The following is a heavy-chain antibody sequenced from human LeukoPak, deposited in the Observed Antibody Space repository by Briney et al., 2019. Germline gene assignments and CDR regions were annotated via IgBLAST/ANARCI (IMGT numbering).Heavy chain of an antibody. CDR3: ARDIMDNGGFDY. Sequence: SETLPLTCAVSGGSISSGDYSWSWIRQPPGKGLEWIGYVYRSGSTFYNPSLKSRVTISVDRSKNQFSLNLSSVTAADTAVYFCARDIMDNGGFDYWGQGTLVTVSS. CDR1: GGSISSGDYS. CDR2: VYRSGST. D-gene: IGHD3-16*01. J-gene: IGHJ4*02. V-gene: IGHV4-30-2*01.